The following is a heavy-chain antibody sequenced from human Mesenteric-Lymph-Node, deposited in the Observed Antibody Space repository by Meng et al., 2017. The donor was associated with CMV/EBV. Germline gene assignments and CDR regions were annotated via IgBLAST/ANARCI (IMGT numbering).Heavy chain of an antibody. V-gene: IGHV3-72*01. J-gene: IGHJ4*02. Sequence: GGSLRLSCVASGFTLSDHYMDWVRQAPGKGLEWVGRIRTRVYSYSTEYAASVKGRFTVSRDDSKNSVFLQMNSLKSEDTAVYYCVRVRLFIMGRLGEDVFDYGGQGTLVTVSS. CDR3: VRVRLFIMGRLGEDVFDY. D-gene: IGHD3-10*01. CDR2: IRTRVYSYST. CDR1: GFTLSDHY.